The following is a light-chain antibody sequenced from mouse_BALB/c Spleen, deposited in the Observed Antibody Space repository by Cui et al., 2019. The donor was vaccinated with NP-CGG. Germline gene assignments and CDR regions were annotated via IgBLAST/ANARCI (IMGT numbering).Light chain of an antibody. CDR1: TGDVTTSNY. CDR2: GTN. J-gene: IGLJ1*01. CDR3: ALWYSNHWV. Sequence: QAVVTQEFALTTSPGATVTLTCRSNTGDVTTSNYANWVQEKPDHLFTGLISGTNNRAPGVPARFSGSLIGDKAALTITGAQTEDEAIYFCALWYSNHWVFGGGTKLTVL. V-gene: IGLV1*01.